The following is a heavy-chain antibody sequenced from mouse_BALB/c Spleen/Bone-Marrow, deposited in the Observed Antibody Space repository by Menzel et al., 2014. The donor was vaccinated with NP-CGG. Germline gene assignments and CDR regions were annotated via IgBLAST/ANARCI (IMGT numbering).Heavy chain of an antibody. Sequence: EVQVVESGGGLVQPGGSLKLSCVASGFTFSSYGMSWVRQTPDKRLELVATINNNGGSTCYPDSVKGQFTISRDNAKNTLYLQMSSLKSEDTAMYYCARVYGWYFDVWGAGTTVTVSS. D-gene: IGHD1-1*01. V-gene: IGHV5-6-3*01. J-gene: IGHJ1*01. CDR1: GFTFSSYG. CDR3: ARVYGWYFDV. CDR2: INNNGGST.